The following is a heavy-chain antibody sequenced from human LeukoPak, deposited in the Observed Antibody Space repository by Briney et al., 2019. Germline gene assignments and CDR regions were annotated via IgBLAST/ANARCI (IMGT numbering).Heavy chain of an antibody. J-gene: IGHJ3*02. Sequence: PSETLSLTCAVSGGSISSSNWWSWVRQPPGKGLEWIGEIYHSGSTNYNPSLKSRVTISVDKSKNQFSLKLSSVTAADTAVYYCARAKFPLVGATGDDAFDIWGQGTMVAVSS. CDR3: ARAKFPLVGATGDDAFDI. CDR1: GGSISSSNW. D-gene: IGHD1-26*01. CDR2: IYHSGST. V-gene: IGHV4-4*02.